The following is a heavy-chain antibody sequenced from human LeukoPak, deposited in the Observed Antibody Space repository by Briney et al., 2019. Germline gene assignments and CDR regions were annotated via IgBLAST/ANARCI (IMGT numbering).Heavy chain of an antibody. CDR1: GFTFSSYS. J-gene: IGHJ6*02. Sequence: PGGSLRLSCAASGFTFSSYSMNWVRQAPGKGLEWVSSISSSSSYIYYADSVKGRFTISRDNAKNSLYLQMNSLRAEDMAVYYCARDGSSSSPYYYYYYGMDVWGQGTTVTVSS. CDR2: ISSSSSYI. CDR3: ARDGSSSSPYYYYYYGMDV. D-gene: IGHD6-6*01. V-gene: IGHV3-21*01.